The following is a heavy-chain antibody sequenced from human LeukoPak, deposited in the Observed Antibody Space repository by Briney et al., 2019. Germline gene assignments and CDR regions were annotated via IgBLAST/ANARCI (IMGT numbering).Heavy chain of an antibody. CDR1: GYFISSGYY. Sequence: SETLSLTCTVSGYFISSGYYWGWIRQPPGKGLEWIGSISHSGSPYYNPSLKSRVTISVHTSKNQFSLKLSSVTAADTAVYYCARDPVVPATSMQFDWYFDLWGRGTLITVSS. V-gene: IGHV4-38-2*02. D-gene: IGHD2-15*01. CDR3: ARDPVVPATSMQFDWYFDL. J-gene: IGHJ2*01. CDR2: ISHSGSP.